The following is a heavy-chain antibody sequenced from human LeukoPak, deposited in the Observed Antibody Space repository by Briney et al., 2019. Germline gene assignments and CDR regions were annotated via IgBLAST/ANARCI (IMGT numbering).Heavy chain of an antibody. Sequence: SETLSLTCTVSGDSINHHYWSWIRQPPGKGLEWIGFIYTRGSTNYNPSLKSRVTISVDTSKNQFSLKLSSVTAADTAVYYCARGGIDAKDDAFDIWGQGTMVTVSS. CDR3: ARGGIDAKDDAFDI. D-gene: IGHD2-8*01. CDR2: IYTRGST. V-gene: IGHV4-4*09. CDR1: GDSINHHY. J-gene: IGHJ3*02.